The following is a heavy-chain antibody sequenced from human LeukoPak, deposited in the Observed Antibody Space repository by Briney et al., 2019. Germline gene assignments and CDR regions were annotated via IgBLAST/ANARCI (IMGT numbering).Heavy chain of an antibody. CDR3: ARERSSSGGHNWFDP. Sequence: SETLSLTCTVSGGYIITSGHYWGWIRQPPGKGLEWIGSVYYTGVTSTNPFFRSRMSISVDTSKDQFSLNLTSVTAADAAVYYCARERSSSGGHNWFDPWGQGTLVTVSS. V-gene: IGHV4-39*07. J-gene: IGHJ5*02. CDR1: GGYIITSGHY. D-gene: IGHD4-23*01. CDR2: VYYTGVT.